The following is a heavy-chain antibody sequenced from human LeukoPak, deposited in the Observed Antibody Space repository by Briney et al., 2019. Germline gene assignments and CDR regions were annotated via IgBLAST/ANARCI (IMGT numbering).Heavy chain of an antibody. V-gene: IGHV1-18*01. D-gene: IGHD4-11*01. CDR2: ISAYNGNT. Sequence: ASVKVSCKASGYTFTSYGISWVRQAPGQGLKWMGWISAYNGNTNYAQKLQGRVTMTTDTSTSTAYMELRSLRSDDTAVYYCARDGDYLPPYYYYYYYMDVWGKGPRSPSP. CDR1: GYTFTSYG. CDR3: ARDGDYLPPYYYYYYYMDV. J-gene: IGHJ6*03.